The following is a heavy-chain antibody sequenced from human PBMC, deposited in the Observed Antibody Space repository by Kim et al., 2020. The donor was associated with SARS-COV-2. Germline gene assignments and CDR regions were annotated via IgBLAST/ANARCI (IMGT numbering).Heavy chain of an antibody. V-gene: IGHV4-34*01. J-gene: IGHJ4*02. Sequence: NPSVKRRVTISVDTSKNQFSLKLSSVTAADTAVYYCARGGVLRYFDWLYWGQGTLVTVSS. D-gene: IGHD3-9*01. CDR3: ARGGVLRYFDWLY.